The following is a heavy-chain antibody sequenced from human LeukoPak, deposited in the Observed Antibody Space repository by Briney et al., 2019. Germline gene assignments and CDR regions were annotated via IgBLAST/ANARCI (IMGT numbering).Heavy chain of an antibody. CDR3: ARDFYAGINDACDM. D-gene: IGHD3-16*01. CDR1: GGSISSYY. CDR2: IYTSGST. J-gene: IGHJ3*02. Sequence: PSETLSLTCTVSGGSISSYYWSWIRQPAGKGLEWIGRIYTSGSTNYNPSLKSRVTMSVDTSKNQFSLKLSSVTAADTAVYYCARDFYAGINDACDMWAQGTSVTVSS. V-gene: IGHV4-4*07.